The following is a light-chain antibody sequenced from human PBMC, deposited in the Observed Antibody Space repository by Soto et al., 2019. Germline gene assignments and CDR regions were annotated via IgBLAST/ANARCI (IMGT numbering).Light chain of an antibody. CDR1: SGSIGSNS. CDR3: QSYDTNTVV. Sequence: NFMLTQPHSVSESPGKTLTISCTRSSGSIGSNSVQWYRQRPGSAPTIVIYEDDQRPSLVPNRFAGSIDRSSNSVSLTVSGMQNEDEADYYCQSYDTNTVVFGGGTKVTVL. CDR2: EDD. V-gene: IGLV6-57*04. J-gene: IGLJ2*01.